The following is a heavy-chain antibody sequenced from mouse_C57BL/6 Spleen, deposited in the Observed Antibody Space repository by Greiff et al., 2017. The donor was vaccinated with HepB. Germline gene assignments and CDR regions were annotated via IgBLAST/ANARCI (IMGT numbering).Heavy chain of an antibody. J-gene: IGHJ1*03. CDR1: GYSITSGYY. Sequence: EVQLQESGPGLVKPSQSLSLTCSVTGYSITSGYYWNWIRQFPGNKLEWMCYISYDGSNNYNPSLKNRISITRDTSKNQFFLKLNSVTTEDTATYYCARGLGRWYFDVWGTGTTVTVSS. D-gene: IGHD4-1*01. V-gene: IGHV3-6*01. CDR2: ISYDGSN. CDR3: ARGLGRWYFDV.